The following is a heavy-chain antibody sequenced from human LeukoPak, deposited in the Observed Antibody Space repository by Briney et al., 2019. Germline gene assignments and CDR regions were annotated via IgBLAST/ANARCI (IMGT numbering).Heavy chain of an antibody. CDR2: INHSGST. D-gene: IGHD1-7*01. CDR1: GGSFSGYY. J-gene: IGHJ5*02. V-gene: IGHV4-34*01. Sequence: SETLSLTCAVYGGSFSGYYWSWIRQPPGKGLEWIGEINHSGSTNYNPSLKSRVTISVDTSKNQFSLKLSSVTAADTAVYYCARGARVYNWNYARNWFDPWGQGTLVTVSS. CDR3: ARGARVYNWNYARNWFDP.